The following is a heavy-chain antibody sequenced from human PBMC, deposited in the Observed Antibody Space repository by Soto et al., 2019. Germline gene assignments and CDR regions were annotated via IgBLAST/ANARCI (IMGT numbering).Heavy chain of an antibody. Sequence: QVQLVQSGAEVKQPGASVKVSCKASGYTFTNYSITWVRQAPGQGLEWMGWVSPYYGNTYYAQKFQGRLTMTPDTSTSTAYMELRSLRPDDTAIYYCARKVLLCDYWGQGTLVTVSS. CDR2: VSPYYGNT. D-gene: IGHD3-10*01. V-gene: IGHV1-18*01. CDR1: GYTFTNYS. J-gene: IGHJ4*02. CDR3: ARKVLLCDY.